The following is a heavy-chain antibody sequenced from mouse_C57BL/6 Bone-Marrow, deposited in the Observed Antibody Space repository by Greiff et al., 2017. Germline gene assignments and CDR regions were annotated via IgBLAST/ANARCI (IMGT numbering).Heavy chain of an antibody. V-gene: IGHV1-50*01. D-gene: IGHD1-1*01. Sequence: QVQLQQPGAELVKPGASVKLSCKASGYTFTSYWMQWVKQRPGQGLEWIGEIDPSDSYTNYNQKFKGKATLTVDTSSSTAYMQLSSLTSEDSAVYYCARLTTVVATDYFDDWGQGTTLTVSS. J-gene: IGHJ2*01. CDR2: IDPSDSYT. CDR1: GYTFTSYW. CDR3: ARLTTVVATDYFDD.